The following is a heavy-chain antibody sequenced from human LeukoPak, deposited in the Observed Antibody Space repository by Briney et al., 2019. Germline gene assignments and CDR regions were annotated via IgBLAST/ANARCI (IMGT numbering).Heavy chain of an antibody. CDR1: AGSISSYY. Sequence: PSETLSLTCTVSAGSISSYYWSCIRQPPGKGLEWIGYIYYGGSTNYNPSLKSRVTISVDTSKNQFSLKLSSVTAADTAVYYCARVPFTPHYYYYYMDVWGKGTTVTVSS. J-gene: IGHJ6*03. CDR2: IYYGGST. CDR3: ARVPFTPHYYYYYMDV. V-gene: IGHV4-59*01.